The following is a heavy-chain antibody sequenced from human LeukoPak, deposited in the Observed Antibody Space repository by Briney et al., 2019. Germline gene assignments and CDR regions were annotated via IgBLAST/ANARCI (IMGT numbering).Heavy chain of an antibody. CDR3: SSWYPYYYYYGMDV. Sequence: PSETLSLTCTVSGGSISSSSYYWGWIRQPPGEGLEWIGSIYYSGSTYYNPSLKSRDTISVDTSKNQFSLKLSSVTAADTAVYYCSSWYPYYYYYGMDVWGQGTTVTVSS. CDR2: IYYSGST. V-gene: IGHV4-39*01. CDR1: GGSISSSSYY. J-gene: IGHJ6*02. D-gene: IGHD6-13*01.